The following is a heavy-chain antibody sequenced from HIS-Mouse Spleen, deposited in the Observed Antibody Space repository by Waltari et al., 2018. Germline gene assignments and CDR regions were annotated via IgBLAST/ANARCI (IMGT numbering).Heavy chain of an antibody. CDR2: IYYSGGT. CDR1: GGSISSSSYY. Sequence: QLQLQESGPGLVKPSETLSLTCTVSGGSISSSSYYWGWIRQPPGKGLEWLGSIYYSGGTRYNPSLKGRVTISVDTSKNQFSLKLSSVTAADTAVYYCAREIPYSSSWYDWYFDLWGRGTLVTVSS. D-gene: IGHD6-13*01. J-gene: IGHJ2*01. V-gene: IGHV4-39*07. CDR3: AREIPYSSSWYDWYFDL.